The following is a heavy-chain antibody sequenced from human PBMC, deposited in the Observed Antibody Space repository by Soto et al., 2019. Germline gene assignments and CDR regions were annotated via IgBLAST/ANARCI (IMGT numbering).Heavy chain of an antibody. CDR3: ARDGGRYYAMDV. J-gene: IGHJ6*02. D-gene: IGHD3-3*01. CDR1: GYSIGSGYY. Sequence: PSETLSLTCSVSGYSIGSGYYWAWIRQTPEKGLEWIGNIYHSGRTYYNPSLNSRVTISVDTSKNRFSLKLSSVTAADTAVYYCARDGGRYYAMDVWGQGITVTVSS. V-gene: IGHV4-38-2*02. CDR2: IYHSGRT.